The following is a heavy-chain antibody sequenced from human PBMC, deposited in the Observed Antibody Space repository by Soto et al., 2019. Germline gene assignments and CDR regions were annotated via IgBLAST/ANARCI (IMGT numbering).Heavy chain of an antibody. CDR3: ARIAVAGAFDY. CDR1: GFTFSSYE. J-gene: IGHJ4*02. CDR2: ISSSGSTI. V-gene: IGHV3-48*03. Sequence: GGSLRLSCAASGFTFSSYEMNWVRQAPGKGLEWVSYISSSGSTIYYADSVKGRFTISRDNAKNSLYLQMNSLRAEDTAVYYCARIAVAGAFDYWGQGTLVTVSS. D-gene: IGHD6-19*01.